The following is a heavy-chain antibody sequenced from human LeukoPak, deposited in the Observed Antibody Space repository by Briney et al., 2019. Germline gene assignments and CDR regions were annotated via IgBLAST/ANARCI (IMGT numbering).Heavy chain of an antibody. CDR3: ARGPWRGVSVHSFDY. Sequence: ASVKVSCKASGYTFTGYYMHWVRQAPGQGLEWMGWINPNSGGTNYAQKFQGRVTMTRDTSISTAYMELSRLRSDDTAVYYCARGPWRGVSVHSFDYWGQGTLVTVSS. V-gene: IGHV1-2*02. J-gene: IGHJ4*02. CDR2: INPNSGGT. CDR1: GYTFTGYY.